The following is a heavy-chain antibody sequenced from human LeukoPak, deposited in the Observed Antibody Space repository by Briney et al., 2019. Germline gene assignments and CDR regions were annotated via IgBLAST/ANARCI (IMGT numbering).Heavy chain of an antibody. V-gene: IGHV3-30-3*01. D-gene: IGHD3-22*01. CDR3: ARRDSSGLLDY. CDR1: GFTFSSYA. Sequence: GRSLRLSCAASGFTFSSYAMHWVRQAPGKGLEWVAVISYDGSNKYYADSVKGRFTISRDNSKNTLYLQMNSLRAEDTAVYYCARRDSSGLLDYWGQGNLVTVSS. CDR2: ISYDGSNK. J-gene: IGHJ4*02.